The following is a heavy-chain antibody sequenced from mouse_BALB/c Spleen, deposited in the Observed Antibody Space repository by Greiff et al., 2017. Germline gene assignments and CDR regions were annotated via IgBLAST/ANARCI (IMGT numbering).Heavy chain of an antibody. CDR2: ISSGGST. CDR1: GFTFSSYA. Sequence: EVMLVESGGGLVKPGGSLKLSCAASGFTFSSYAMSWVRQTPEKRLEWVASISSGGSTYYPDSVKGRFTISRDNARNILYLQMSSLRSEDTAMYYCARGLYYYGSRPNYYAMDYWGQGTSVTVSS. J-gene: IGHJ4*01. D-gene: IGHD1-1*01. V-gene: IGHV5-6-5*01. CDR3: ARGLYYYGSRPNYYAMDY.